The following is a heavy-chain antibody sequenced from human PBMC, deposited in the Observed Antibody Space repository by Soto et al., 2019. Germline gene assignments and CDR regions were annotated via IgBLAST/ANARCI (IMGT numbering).Heavy chain of an antibody. V-gene: IGHV1-2*04. J-gene: IGHJ6*02. CDR2: INPNSGGT. CDR3: ARDEGYYYDSSGPYYYGMDV. CDR1: GYTLTGYY. D-gene: IGHD3-22*01. Sequence: ASVKVSCKASGYTLTGYYMHWVRQAPGQGLEWMRWINPNSGGTNYAQKFQGWVTMTRATSISTAYMELSRLRSDDTAVYYCARDEGYYYDSSGPYYYGMDVWGQGSTFAVS.